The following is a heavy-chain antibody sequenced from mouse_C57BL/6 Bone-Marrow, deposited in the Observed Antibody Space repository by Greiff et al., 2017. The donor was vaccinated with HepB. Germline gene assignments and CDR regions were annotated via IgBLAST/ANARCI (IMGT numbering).Heavy chain of an antibody. CDR3: ARFPYGKDY. D-gene: IGHD2-1*01. V-gene: IGHV1-69*01. CDR2: IDPSDSYT. Sequence: QVQLQQPGAELVMPGASVKLSCKASGYTFTSYWMHWVKQRPGQGLEWIGEIDPSDSYTNYNQKFKGKSTLTVDKSSSTAYMQLSSLTSEYSAVYYCARFPYGKDYWGKGTTLTVSS. CDR1: GYTFTSYW. J-gene: IGHJ2*01.